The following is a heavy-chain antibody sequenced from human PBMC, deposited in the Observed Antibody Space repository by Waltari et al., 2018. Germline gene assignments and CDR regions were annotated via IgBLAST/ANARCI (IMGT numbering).Heavy chain of an antibody. V-gene: IGHV3-48*01. Sequence: EVQLVESGGGLVQPGGSLRLSCAASGFTLSSYSMNWVRQAPGKGLEWVSYISSSSSTIYYADSVKGRFTISRDNAKNSLYLQMNSLRAEDTAVYYCARDHYYDSSGYFDYWGQGTLVTVSS. CDR1: GFTLSSYS. CDR3: ARDHYYDSSGYFDY. D-gene: IGHD3-22*01. J-gene: IGHJ4*02. CDR2: ISSSSSTI.